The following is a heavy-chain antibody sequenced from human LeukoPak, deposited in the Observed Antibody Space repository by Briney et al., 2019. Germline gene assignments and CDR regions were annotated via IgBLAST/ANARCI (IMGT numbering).Heavy chain of an antibody. CDR2: INAYNGNT. Sequence: ASVNVSCKTSRYTFTNYGISGVRQAPGLGHDWMGWINAYNGNTNYAQKVQGRVTMTKDTSTSTAYMELRSMRFDDRAVYYCARDQSVRLLQTSSKYFKHVFAIWGQGSMVTVSS. CDR3: ARDQSVRLLQTSSKYFKHVFAI. CDR1: RYTFTNYG. V-gene: IGHV1-18*01. J-gene: IGHJ3*02. D-gene: IGHD6-13*01.